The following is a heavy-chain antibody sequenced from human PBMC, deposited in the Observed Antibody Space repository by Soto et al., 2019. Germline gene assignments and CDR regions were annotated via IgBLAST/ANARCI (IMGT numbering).Heavy chain of an antibody. CDR1: GFTFSSYA. J-gene: IGHJ6*02. CDR3: AKDRGGEYFYYGMDV. V-gene: IGHV3-23*01. D-gene: IGHD3-10*01. Sequence: VQLLESGGGLVQPGGSLRLSCAASGFTFSSYAMNWVRQAPGKGLEWVSGISGSGGSTYYADSVKGRFTISRDNSKNTLYLQMNSLRAEDTAVYYCAKDRGGEYFYYGMDVWGQGTTVTVSS. CDR2: ISGSGGST.